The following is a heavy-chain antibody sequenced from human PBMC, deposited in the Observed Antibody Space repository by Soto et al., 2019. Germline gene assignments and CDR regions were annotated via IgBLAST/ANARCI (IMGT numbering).Heavy chain of an antibody. CDR2: ISASGGDT. D-gene: IGHD2-15*01. J-gene: IGHJ5*02. Sequence: PGGSLRLSCAASGFTFSDYAMSWVRQAPVKGLEWVSTISASGGDTFYADSVKGRFTISRDNSKSTLYLQLNSLRAEDTAVYYCGSRSRYSYASWGQRTLDTVSS. V-gene: IGHV3-23*01. CDR1: GFTFSDYA. CDR3: GSRSRYSYAS.